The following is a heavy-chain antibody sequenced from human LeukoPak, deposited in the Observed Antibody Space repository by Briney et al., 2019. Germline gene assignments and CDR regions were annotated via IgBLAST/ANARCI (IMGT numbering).Heavy chain of an antibody. CDR2: INNSGGT. V-gene: IGHV4-59*01. CDR1: GASIRSYD. Sequence: SETLSLTCAVSGASIRSYDWSWIRQPPGKGLEWIGGINNSGGTNDNPSLKSRVSISLDTSKNQFSLTLTSVTAADTAVYFCARDRPAEKMSVWFGGPPAGLDPFDIWGQGKMVIVSS. D-gene: IGHD3-10*01. J-gene: IGHJ3*02. CDR3: ARDRPAEKMSVWFGGPPAGLDPFDI.